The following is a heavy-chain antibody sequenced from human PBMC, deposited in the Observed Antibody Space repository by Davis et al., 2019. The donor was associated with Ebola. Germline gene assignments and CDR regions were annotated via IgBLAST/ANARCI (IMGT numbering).Heavy chain of an antibody. CDR2: ISWNSGSI. CDR3: ARGQWIASYYYGMDV. Sequence: SLKISCAASGFTFDDYAMHWVRQAPGKGLEWVSGISWNSGSIGYADSVKGRFTISRDNAKNSLYLQMNSLRAEDTAVYYCARGQWIASYYYGMDVWGQGTTVTVSS. CDR1: GFTFDDYA. D-gene: IGHD2-2*03. V-gene: IGHV3-9*01. J-gene: IGHJ6*02.